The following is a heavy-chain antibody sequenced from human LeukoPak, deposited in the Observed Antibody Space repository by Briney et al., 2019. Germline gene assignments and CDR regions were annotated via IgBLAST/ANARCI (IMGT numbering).Heavy chain of an antibody. CDR2: IYPKSGGT. Sequence: ASVKVSCKASGYTFADYYIHWVRQAPGQGLEWMGWIYPKSGGTNYAQKFQGRATMTRDTSISTAYIELNRLRSDDTAVYYCARGYCTGDSCSGAWFDPWGRGTLVTVFS. D-gene: IGHD2-8*02. CDR3: ARGYCTGDSCSGAWFDP. J-gene: IGHJ5*02. CDR1: GYTFADYY. V-gene: IGHV1-2*02.